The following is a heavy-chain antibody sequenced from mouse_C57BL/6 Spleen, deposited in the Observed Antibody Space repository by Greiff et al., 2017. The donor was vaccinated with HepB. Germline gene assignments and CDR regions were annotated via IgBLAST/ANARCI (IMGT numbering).Heavy chain of an antibody. Sequence: QVQLQQPGAELVKPGASVKLSCKASGYTFTSYWMHWVKQRPGQGLEWIGMIHPNSGSTNYNEKFKSKATLTVDKSSSTAYMQLSSLTSDDSAVYYCARGIGYGSRDYAMDYWGQGTSVTVSS. D-gene: IGHD1-1*01. V-gene: IGHV1-64*01. CDR2: IHPNSGST. CDR1: GYTFTSYW. J-gene: IGHJ4*01. CDR3: ARGIGYGSRDYAMDY.